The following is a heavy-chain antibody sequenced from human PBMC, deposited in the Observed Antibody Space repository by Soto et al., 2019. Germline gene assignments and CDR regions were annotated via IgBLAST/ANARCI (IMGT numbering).Heavy chain of an antibody. CDR1: GGSFSGYY. CDR3: ARGTMIVAFDP. J-gene: IGHJ5*02. CDR2: INHSGST. V-gene: IGHV4-34*01. D-gene: IGHD3-22*01. Sequence: SETLSLTCAVYGGSFSGYYWSWIRQPPGKGLEWIGEINHSGSTNYNPSLKSRVTISVDTSKNQFSLKLSSVTAADTAVYYCARGTMIVAFDPWGQGTLVTVSS.